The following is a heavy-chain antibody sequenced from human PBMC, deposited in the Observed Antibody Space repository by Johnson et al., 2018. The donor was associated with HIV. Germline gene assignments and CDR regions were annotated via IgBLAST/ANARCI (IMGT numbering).Heavy chain of an antibody. V-gene: IGHV3-30-3*01. CDR3: ARERGITFGGVIGRGAFDI. Sequence: QVQLVESGGGVVQPGRSLRLSCAASGFTFSSYAMHWVRQAPGKGLDWVAVISYDGSNKYYADSVKGRFTTSRATSKNTLYLQMNRLGAGDTAVYYCARERGITFGGVIGRGAFDIWGQGTMVTVSS. D-gene: IGHD3-16*02. CDR1: GFTFSSYA. CDR2: ISYDGSNK. J-gene: IGHJ3*02.